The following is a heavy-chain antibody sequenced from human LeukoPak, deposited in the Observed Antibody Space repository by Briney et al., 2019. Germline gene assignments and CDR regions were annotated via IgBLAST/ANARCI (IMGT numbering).Heavy chain of an antibody. CDR1: GGSISSYY. CDR3: ARDDPTTKDAFDI. V-gene: IGHV4-59*01. Sequence: SETLSLTCTVSGGSISSYYWSWIRQPPGKGLEWIGYIYYSGSTNYNPSLKSRVTISVDTSKNQFSLKLSSVTAADTAVYYCARDDPTTKDAFDIWGQGTMVTVSS. J-gene: IGHJ3*02. D-gene: IGHD4-17*01. CDR2: IYYSGST.